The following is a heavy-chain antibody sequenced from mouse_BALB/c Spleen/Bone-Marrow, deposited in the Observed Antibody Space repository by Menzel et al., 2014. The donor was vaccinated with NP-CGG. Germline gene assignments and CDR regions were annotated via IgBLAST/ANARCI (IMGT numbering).Heavy chain of an antibody. CDR1: GFTFSSYA. CDR3: ASGDVYFAY. J-gene: IGHJ3*01. V-gene: IGHV5-9-4*01. CDR2: ISSGGSYT. Sequence: EVKLVESGGGLVKPGGSLKLSCAASGFTFSSYAMSWVRPSPDKRLEWVAEISSGGSYTYYPDTVTGRFTISRDNAKNTLYLKMSSLRSEDTAMYYCASGDVYFAYWGQGTLVTVSA.